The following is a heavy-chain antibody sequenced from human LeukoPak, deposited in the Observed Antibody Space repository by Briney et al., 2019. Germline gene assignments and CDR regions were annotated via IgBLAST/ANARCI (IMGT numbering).Heavy chain of an antibody. CDR2: ISGSGGST. J-gene: IGHJ5*02. Sequence: GGSLRLSCAASGFTFSSYGMSWVRQAPGKGLEWVSAISGSGGSTYYADSVKGRFTISRDNSKNTLYLQMNSLRAEDTAVYYCAKESGYCSGGSCYSWFDPWGQGTVVTVSS. CDR3: AKESGYCSGGSCYSWFDP. D-gene: IGHD2-15*01. V-gene: IGHV3-23*01. CDR1: GFTFSSYG.